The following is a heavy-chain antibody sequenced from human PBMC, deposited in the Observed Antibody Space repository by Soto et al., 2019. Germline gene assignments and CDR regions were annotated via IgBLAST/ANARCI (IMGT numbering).Heavy chain of an antibody. CDR2: ISSNSAYI. J-gene: IGHJ5*02. V-gene: IGHV3-21*01. D-gene: IGHD6-25*01. CDR3: TRDASRESSARGWFDP. CDR1: GFTFRSFT. Sequence: PGRSLRLSCAASGFTFRSFTMNWVRQAPGKGLEWVSTISSNSAYIYYTDALRGRFTISRDNAKNSLHLQMNSLRAEDTAMYYCTRDASRESSARGWFDPWGPGTLVTGSS.